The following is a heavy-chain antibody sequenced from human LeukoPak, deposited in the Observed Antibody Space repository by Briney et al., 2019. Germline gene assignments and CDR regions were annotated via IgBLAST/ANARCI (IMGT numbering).Heavy chain of an antibody. V-gene: IGHV3-23*01. CDR1: GFTFRSFA. Sequence: GGSLRLSCAASGFTFRSFAMMWFRQAPGKRLEWVSAISGSGVDIHYAGSVKGRFTISRDNSKNTLFLQMNSLRVEDTAVYYCASRHPDIASPWGQGTLVTVSS. J-gene: IGHJ5*02. CDR2: ISGSGVDI. CDR3: ASRHPDIASP. D-gene: IGHD5-12*01.